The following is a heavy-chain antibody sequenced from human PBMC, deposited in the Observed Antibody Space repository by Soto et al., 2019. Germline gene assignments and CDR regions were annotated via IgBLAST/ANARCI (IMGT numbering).Heavy chain of an antibody. V-gene: IGHV1-2*02. CDR2: INPNSGGT. D-gene: IGHD3-22*01. CDR3: ARDGDYYDSSGYFDY. Sequence: ASVKVSCKASGYTFTGYYMHWVLQAPGQGLEWMGWINPNSGGTNYAQKFQGRVTMTRDTSISTAYMELSRLRSDDTAVYYCARDGDYYDSSGYFDYWGQGTLVTVSS. CDR1: GYTFTGYY. J-gene: IGHJ4*02.